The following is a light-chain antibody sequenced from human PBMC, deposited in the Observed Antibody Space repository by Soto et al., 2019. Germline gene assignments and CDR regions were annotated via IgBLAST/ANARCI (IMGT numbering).Light chain of an antibody. J-gene: IGKJ5*01. V-gene: IGKV1-39*01. Sequence: DIQMTQSPSSLSASVGDRVTITCRASQSISRNLNWYQHKPGKAPKLLIYAASSLQNGVPSRFSGGGTRTKFDLSIRSLQPEDFGTYYCQQRYNTASITFGQGTRLEIK. CDR2: AAS. CDR3: QQRYNTASIT. CDR1: QSISRN.